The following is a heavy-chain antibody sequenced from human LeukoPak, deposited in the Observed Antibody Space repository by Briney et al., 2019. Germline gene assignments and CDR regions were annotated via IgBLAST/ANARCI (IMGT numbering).Heavy chain of an antibody. D-gene: IGHD3-10*01. V-gene: IGHV4-59*01. CDR2: IYHTGSA. J-gene: IGHJ6*02. Sequence: PSETLSLTCTVSGGSISSYYWSWIGQPPGKGLEWIGYIYHTGSANSNASLKSRVTISVDTSKNQFSLKLRSVTAADTAVYYCARVAYGSGSQTFYYYGMDVWGQGTTVTVSS. CDR1: GGSISSYY. CDR3: ARVAYGSGSQTFYYYGMDV.